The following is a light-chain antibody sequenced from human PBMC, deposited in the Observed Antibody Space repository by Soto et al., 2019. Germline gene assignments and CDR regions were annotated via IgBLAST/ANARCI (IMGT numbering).Light chain of an antibody. CDR3: SSYTSSSTPYV. J-gene: IGLJ1*01. V-gene: IGLV2-14*01. CDR2: DVS. Sequence: QSVSVAASPGKKNTISCTGTSSDVGGYNYVSWYQQHPGKAPKLMIYDVSNRPSGVSNRFSGSKSGNTASLTISGLQAEDEADYYCSSYTSSSTPYVFGTGTKVTVL. CDR1: SSDVGGYNY.